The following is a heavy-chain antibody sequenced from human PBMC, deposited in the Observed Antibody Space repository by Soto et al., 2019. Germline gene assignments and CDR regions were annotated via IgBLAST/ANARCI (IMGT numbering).Heavy chain of an antibody. CDR2: ISGSGGST. CDR1: GFTFSSYA. D-gene: IGHD6-19*01. CDR3: ATTVSSGWYYYFDY. V-gene: IGHV3-23*01. Sequence: PGGSLRLSCAASGFTFSSYAMNWVRQAPGKGLEWVSAISGSGGSTEYADSVKGRVTISRDNSKNTLYLQMNSLRAEDTAVYYCATTVSSGWYYYFDYWGQGTLVTVSS. J-gene: IGHJ4*02.